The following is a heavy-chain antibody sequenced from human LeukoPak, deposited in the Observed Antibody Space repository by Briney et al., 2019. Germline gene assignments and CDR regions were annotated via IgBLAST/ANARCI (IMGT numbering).Heavy chain of an antibody. D-gene: IGHD5-18*01. CDR3: AKDTAGYTYGFGYFDY. J-gene: IGHJ4*02. CDR1: GFTFDDYA. V-gene: IGHV3-9*01. Sequence: GRSLRLSCAASGFTFDDYAMHWVRQAPGKGLEWVSGISWNSGSIGYADSVKGRFTVSRDNSKNTLYLQMNSLRAEDTAVYYCAKDTAGYTYGFGYFDYWGQGTLVTVSS. CDR2: ISWNSGSI.